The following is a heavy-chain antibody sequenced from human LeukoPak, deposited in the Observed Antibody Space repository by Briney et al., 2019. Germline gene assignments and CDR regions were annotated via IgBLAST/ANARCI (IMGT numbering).Heavy chain of an antibody. V-gene: IGHV3-23*01. D-gene: IGHD1-26*01. J-gene: IGHJ4*02. CDR2: ISAGAGST. CDR3: ANTKWELPNLDY. CDR1: GFTFSAYA. Sequence: PGGSLRLSCAASGFTFSAYAMTWARQAPGEGLEWVSAISAGAGSTFYADSVKGRFTISRDNSNSTLYLQMNSLRAQDTAIYFCANTKWELPNLDYWGQGTLVTVSS.